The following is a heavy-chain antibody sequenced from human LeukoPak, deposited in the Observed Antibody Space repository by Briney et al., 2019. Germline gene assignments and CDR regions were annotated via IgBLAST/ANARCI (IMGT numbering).Heavy chain of an antibody. Sequence: GASVKVSCKASGYSFTSYYIHWVRQAPGQGLEWMGLINPNSGGPNYAQKFQGRVTMTRDTSISTAYMELRRLRSDDTAVYFCARGSSGHGSLFSGDYWGQGTLVTVSS. CDR2: INPNSGGP. V-gene: IGHV1-2*06. D-gene: IGHD3-22*01. J-gene: IGHJ4*02. CDR3: ARGSSGHGSLFSGDY. CDR1: GYSFTSYY.